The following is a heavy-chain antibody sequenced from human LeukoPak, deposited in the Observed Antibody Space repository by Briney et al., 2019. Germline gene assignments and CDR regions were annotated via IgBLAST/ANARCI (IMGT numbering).Heavy chain of an antibody. Sequence: SETLSLTCAYSGSFSGYYWSWIRQSPGQGLEWIGEINHSGSTNYNPSLKSRVTMSVDTSKNHFSLSLRSVTAADTAVYYCSRHWYCGGDCYDEFWGQGTLATVSS. J-gene: IGHJ4*02. V-gene: IGHV4-34*01. CDR3: SRHWYCGGDCYDEF. D-gene: IGHD2-21*02. CDR1: SGSFSGYY. CDR2: INHSGST.